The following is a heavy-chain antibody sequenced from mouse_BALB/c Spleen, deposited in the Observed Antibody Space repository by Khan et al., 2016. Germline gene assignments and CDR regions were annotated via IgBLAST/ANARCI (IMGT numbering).Heavy chain of an antibody. Sequence: VQLKQFGAELVKPGASVKLSCTASGFNIKDTYMHWVKQRPEQGLEWIGRIDPANGNTKYDPKFQGKATITADTSSNTAYLQLSSLTSEDTAVYYYARVYYGSSYWYFDVWGAGTTVTVSS. J-gene: IGHJ1*01. CDR3: ARVYYGSSYWYFDV. CDR2: IDPANGNT. CDR1: GFNIKDTY. D-gene: IGHD1-1*01. V-gene: IGHV14-3*02.